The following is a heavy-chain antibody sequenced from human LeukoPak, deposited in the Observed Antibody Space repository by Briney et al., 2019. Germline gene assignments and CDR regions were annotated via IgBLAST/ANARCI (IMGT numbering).Heavy chain of an antibody. CDR3: AKDLGGNERNDY. CDR1: GFTFSSYA. J-gene: IGHJ4*02. Sequence: PGGSLRLSCAASGFTFSSYAMSWVRQVPGKGLQWVSTISGSGGSTYYADSVKGRFTLSRDNSKNTLYLQMNSLRAEDTAVYYCAKDLGGNERNDYWGQGTLVTVSS. V-gene: IGHV3-23*01. CDR2: ISGSGGST. D-gene: IGHD4-23*01.